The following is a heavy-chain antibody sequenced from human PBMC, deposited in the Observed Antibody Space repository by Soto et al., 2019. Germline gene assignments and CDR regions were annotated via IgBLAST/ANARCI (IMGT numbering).Heavy chain of an antibody. Sequence: PGGSLRLSCEASGFTFSDYYMSWIRQVPGKGLEWVSYISIGGTPIYYADSVKGRFTISRDNAQNSLYLHMTSLTAEGTALYYCVRGPEELVYYNSIDVWGQGTTVTVSS. D-gene: IGHD3-10*01. V-gene: IGHV3-11*01. J-gene: IGHJ6*02. CDR1: GFTFSDYY. CDR3: VRGPEELVYYNSIDV. CDR2: ISIGGTPI.